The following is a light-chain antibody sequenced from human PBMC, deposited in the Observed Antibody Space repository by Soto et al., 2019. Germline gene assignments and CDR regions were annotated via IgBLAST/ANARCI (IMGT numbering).Light chain of an antibody. V-gene: IGKV1-5*01. CDR1: QTISTW. CDR3: QQLHSYPIT. Sequence: DIQVTQSPPTLSASVGDRVTITCRASQTISTWMAWYQQKPGKAPKLLVYDASTLQSGVASRFSGSGSGTEFTLIISGLQPDDSATYYCQQLHSYPITFGQGTRLEIK. J-gene: IGKJ5*01. CDR2: DAS.